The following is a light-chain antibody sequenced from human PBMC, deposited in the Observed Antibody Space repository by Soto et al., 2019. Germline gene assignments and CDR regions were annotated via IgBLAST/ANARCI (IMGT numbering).Light chain of an antibody. CDR3: QQYKSYST. J-gene: IGKJ1*01. V-gene: IGKV1-5*01. CDR2: DAS. Sequence: DIQLTQSPSTLSASVGDRVTLTCRASQGLNTRLALYQQRPGKAPKLLIYDASTLESGVPSRFSGGGSGTEFTLTINNLQPDDLATYICQQYKSYSTFGRGTKVDIK. CDR1: QGLNTR.